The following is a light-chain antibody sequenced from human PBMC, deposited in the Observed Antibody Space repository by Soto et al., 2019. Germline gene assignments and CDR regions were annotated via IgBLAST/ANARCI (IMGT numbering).Light chain of an antibody. Sequence: TQSPSPICGSXGERVTXTCGASRSISSWLAWYQQRPSMALKLLIFDAAILETWVPSQFRCCRSGPEFNLSISSMLTNDFATNYCQQYGIRSPIAVGGGTKV. V-gene: IGKV1-5*01. CDR2: DAA. J-gene: IGKJ4*01. CDR3: QQYGIRSPIA. CDR1: RSISSW.